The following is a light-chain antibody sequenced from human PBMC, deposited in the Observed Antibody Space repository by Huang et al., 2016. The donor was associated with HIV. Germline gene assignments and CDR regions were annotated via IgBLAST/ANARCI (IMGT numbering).Light chain of an antibody. V-gene: IGKV3-15*01. CDR1: QSVRDK. J-gene: IGKJ4*01. CDR2: ATS. Sequence: EIVMTQSPDTLSVSPGERATLSCRASQSVRDKLAWYQQKPGQATRLLLHATSTRAAGVPARCSGSGSGTEFTLTISSLQSEDCGVYYCQQYESWPPLTFGGGTKVEIK. CDR3: QQYESWPPLT.